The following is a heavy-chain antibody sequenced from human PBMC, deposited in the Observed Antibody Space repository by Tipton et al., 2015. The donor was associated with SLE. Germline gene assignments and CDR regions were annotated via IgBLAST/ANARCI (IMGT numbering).Heavy chain of an antibody. J-gene: IGHJ4*02. CDR2: IYYSGST. CDR1: GGSISSSSYY. D-gene: IGHD3-16*01. Sequence: TLSLTCTVSGGSISSSSYYWGWIRQPPGKGLEWIGSIYYSGSTYYNPSLKSRVTISVDTSKNQFSLKLSSVTAADTAVYYCAGEQPWGGGFDSWDQGTLVTVSS. CDR3: AGEQPWGGGFDS. V-gene: IGHV4-39*07.